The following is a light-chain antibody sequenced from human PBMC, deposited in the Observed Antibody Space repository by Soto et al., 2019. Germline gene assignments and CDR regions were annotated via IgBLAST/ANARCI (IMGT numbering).Light chain of an antibody. CDR1: QGISSH. Sequence: DIQITQSPSSLSASAGDRVTITCRASQGISSHLNWYQQKPGKAPKLLIYAASSLQSGVPSRFSGSGSGTDFTLTINSLQPEDFATYYCQQGYSTPQTFGQGTKVDIK. J-gene: IGKJ1*01. CDR3: QQGYSTPQT. CDR2: AAS. V-gene: IGKV1-39*01.